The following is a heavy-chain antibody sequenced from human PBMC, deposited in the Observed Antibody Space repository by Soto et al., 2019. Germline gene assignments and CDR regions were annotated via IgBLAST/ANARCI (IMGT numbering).Heavy chain of an antibody. CDR2: ISSSSSYI. Sequence: GSLRLSCAASGFTFSSYSMNWVRQAPGKGLEWVSSISSSSSYIYYADSVKGRFTISRDNAKNSLYLQMNSLRAEDTAVYYCARDRSTYYYDGWGQGTLVTVSS. V-gene: IGHV3-21*01. J-gene: IGHJ4*02. CDR1: GFTFSSYS. D-gene: IGHD3-22*01. CDR3: ARDRSTYYYDG.